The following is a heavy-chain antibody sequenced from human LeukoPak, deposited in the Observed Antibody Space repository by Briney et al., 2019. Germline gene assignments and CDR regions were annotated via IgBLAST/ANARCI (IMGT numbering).Heavy chain of an antibody. CDR3: ARTSQGAFDI. V-gene: IGHV4-39*01. CDR1: GDSISSSNYY. J-gene: IGHJ3*02. Sequence: PSETLSLTCTVSGDSISSSNYYWGWIRPPPGKGLEWIGGISYSGTTYYNPSLKSRVTISIDTSKNQFSLKLSSVTAADTAVYYCARTSQGAFDIWGQGTMVTVSS. CDR2: ISYSGTT.